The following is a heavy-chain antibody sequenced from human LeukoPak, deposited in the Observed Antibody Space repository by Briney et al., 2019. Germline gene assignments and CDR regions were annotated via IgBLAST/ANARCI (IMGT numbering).Heavy chain of an antibody. CDR1: GFTFHHYS. D-gene: IGHD4-17*01. V-gene: IGHV3-43*01. Sequence: PGGSLRLSCAASGFTFHHYSMHWVRQPPGKGLEWVSLISWDGGITYYADSVKGRFTISRDNSKNTLFLQMNSLRAEDTAVYYCATDYGDYVFWGQGTLVTVSS. CDR2: ISWDGGIT. CDR3: ATDYGDYVF. J-gene: IGHJ4*02.